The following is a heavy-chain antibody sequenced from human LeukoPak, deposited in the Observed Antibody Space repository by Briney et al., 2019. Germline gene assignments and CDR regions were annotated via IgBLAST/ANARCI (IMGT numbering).Heavy chain of an antibody. D-gene: IGHD3-10*01. CDR3: ARLIRAFYYGSGSYVWFDP. J-gene: IGHJ5*02. CDR2: IKHSGST. CDR1: GGSFSGYY. Sequence: PSETLSLTCAVYGGSFSGYYWSWIRQPPGKGLEWIGEIKHSGSTNYNPSLKSRVTISVDTSKNQFSLKLSSVTAADTAVYYCARLIRAFYYGSGSYVWFDPWGQGTLVTVSS. V-gene: IGHV4-34*01.